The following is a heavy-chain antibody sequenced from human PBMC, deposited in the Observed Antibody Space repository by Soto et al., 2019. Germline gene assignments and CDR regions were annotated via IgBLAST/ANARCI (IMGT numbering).Heavy chain of an antibody. CDR1: GFTFSSCA. CDR2: ISNGGSTT. CDR3: AKPVGLFWSGFPSDH. Sequence: EVQLLQSGGDLVQPGGSLRLSCAASGFTFSSCAMIWVRQAPGKGLEWVSTISNGGSTTYYADSVRGRFLISRDNSRNTLPLQMNSLRAEDTAVYYCAKPVGLFWSGFPSDHWGQGVLVTVSS. V-gene: IGHV3-23*01. J-gene: IGHJ4*02. D-gene: IGHD3-3*01.